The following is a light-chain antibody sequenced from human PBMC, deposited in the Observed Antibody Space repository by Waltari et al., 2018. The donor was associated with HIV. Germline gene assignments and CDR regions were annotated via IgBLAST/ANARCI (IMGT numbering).Light chain of an antibody. J-gene: IGLJ2*01. CDR2: SNN. CDR1: SSNIGSNP. Sequence: QSVLTQPPSVSGTPGQKVTISCSGGSSNIGSNPVNWYQQLPGTAPKLLIYSNNQRASGVPDRFSGSKSVTSASLAISGLQSDDETDYYCAVRDDRLNGVLFGGGTRLTVL. V-gene: IGLV1-44*01. CDR3: AVRDDRLNGVL.